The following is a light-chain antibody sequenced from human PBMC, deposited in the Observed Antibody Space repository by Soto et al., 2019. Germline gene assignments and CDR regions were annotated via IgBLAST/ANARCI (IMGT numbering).Light chain of an antibody. J-gene: IGKJ1*01. CDR1: QSVSIL. V-gene: IGKV3-15*01. CDR3: QHYDHWPRK. Sequence: EVVMTQSPSTLSVSPGERATLSCRASQSVSILLAWYQQKPGQAPRLLIHGATTRATGIPARFSGSGSGTEFTLPFSSMQSKDFAVHYSQHYDHWPRKFGEGTKVDI. CDR2: GAT.